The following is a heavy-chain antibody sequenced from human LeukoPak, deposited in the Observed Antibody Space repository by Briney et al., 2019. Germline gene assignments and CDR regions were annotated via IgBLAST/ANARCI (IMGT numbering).Heavy chain of an antibody. Sequence: GGSQRLSCGASGFTFTSYAMSWIRQAPGKGLEWVSAISGGGENTYYGDSVKGRFTISRHNPKNTLYLQMNSLRAEDTATYYCAKPRAMTTGVGRYFDLWGRGTLVTVSS. V-gene: IGHV3-23*01. CDR1: GFTFTSYA. J-gene: IGHJ2*01. CDR2: ISGGGENT. CDR3: AKPRAMTTGVGRYFDL. D-gene: IGHD1-1*01.